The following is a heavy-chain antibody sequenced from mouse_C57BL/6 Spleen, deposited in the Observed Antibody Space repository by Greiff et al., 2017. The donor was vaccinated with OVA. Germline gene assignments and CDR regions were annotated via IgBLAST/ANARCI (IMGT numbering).Heavy chain of an antibody. J-gene: IGHJ2*01. CDR1: GYTFTSYW. V-gene: IGHV1-61*01. CDR3: ARPYYYGSSYQYYLDY. Sequence: VQLQQPGAELVRPGSSVKLSCKASGYTFTSYWMDWVKQRPGQGLEWIGNIYPSDSETHYNQKFKDKATLPVDKSSSTAYMQLISLTSCDSAFYYCARPYYYGSSYQYYLDYWGQGTTLTVSS. D-gene: IGHD1-1*01. CDR2: IYPSDSET.